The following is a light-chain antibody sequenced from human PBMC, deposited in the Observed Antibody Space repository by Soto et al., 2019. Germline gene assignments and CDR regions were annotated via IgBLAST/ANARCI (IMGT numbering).Light chain of an antibody. CDR3: LQYNEWPGT. CDR1: RSVSRN. Sequence: EILVTQSPATLSVSPGESTTLSCRASRSVSRNLAWYQQKPGQAPRLLIHTASTRASGVPARFSGSGSGTDFTLTFSSLQSKDFAVNFCLQYNEWPGTFGLRTRVDIK. J-gene: IGKJ1*01. CDR2: TAS. V-gene: IGKV3-15*01.